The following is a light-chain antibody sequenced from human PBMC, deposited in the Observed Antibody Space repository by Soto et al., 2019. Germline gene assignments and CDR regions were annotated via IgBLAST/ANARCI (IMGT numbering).Light chain of an antibody. CDR2: DVS. CDR1: SSDVGGYNY. J-gene: IGLJ1*01. Sequence: QSALTQPRSVSGSPGQSFTISCTGTSSDVGGYNYVSWYQQHPGKAPKLMIYDVSKRPSGVPDRFSGSKSGNTASLTISGLQAEDEADYYCCSYAGSYVFGTGTKLAVL. CDR3: CSYAGSYV. V-gene: IGLV2-11*01.